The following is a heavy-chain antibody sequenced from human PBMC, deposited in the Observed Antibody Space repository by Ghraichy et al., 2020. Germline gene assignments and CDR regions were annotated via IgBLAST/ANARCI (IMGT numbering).Heavy chain of an antibody. J-gene: IGHJ4*02. CDR2: IYSGGST. Sequence: GESLNISCAASGFTVSSNYMSWVRQAPGKGLEWVSVIYSGGSTYYADSVKGRFTISRDNSKNTLYLQMNSLRAEDTAVYYCARDWELQDYWGQGTLVTVSS. CDR1: GFTVSSNY. CDR3: ARDWELQDY. D-gene: IGHD1-26*01. V-gene: IGHV3-66*01.